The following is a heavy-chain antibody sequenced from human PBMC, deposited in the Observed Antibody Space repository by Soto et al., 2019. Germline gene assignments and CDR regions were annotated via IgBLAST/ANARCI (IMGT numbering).Heavy chain of an antibody. CDR1: GYTFTSYG. CDR2: ISAYNGNT. CDR3: ARAHYDFWSGYYSFIDY. Sequence: ASVKVSCKASGYTFTSYGISWVRQAPGQGLEWMGWISAYNGNTNYAQKLQGRVTMTTDTSTSTAYMELRSLRSDDTAVYYCARAHYDFWSGYYSFIDYWGQGTLVTAPQ. J-gene: IGHJ4*02. D-gene: IGHD3-3*01. V-gene: IGHV1-18*01.